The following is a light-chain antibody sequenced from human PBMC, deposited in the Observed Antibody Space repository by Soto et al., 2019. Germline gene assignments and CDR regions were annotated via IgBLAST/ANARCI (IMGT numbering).Light chain of an antibody. CDR3: PKVDCTSGQVV. CDR1: NIGSKS. CDR2: DDS. J-gene: IGLJ2*01. Sequence: SYELAQPPSVSVAPGQTARITCGGNNIGSKSVHWYQQKAGQAPVLVVYDDSDRPSGIPERFSGFTSGNTGTLTISRGEAGGEAGYYWPKVDCTSGQVVFGRGTKLTVL. V-gene: IGLV3-21*02.